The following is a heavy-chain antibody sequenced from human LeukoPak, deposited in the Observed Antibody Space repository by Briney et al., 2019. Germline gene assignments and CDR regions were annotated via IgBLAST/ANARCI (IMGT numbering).Heavy chain of an antibody. CDR1: GYSFSSYY. CDR2: INPTGGST. CDR3: ARDLGSIGGSFY. J-gene: IGHJ4*02. Sequence: ASVKVSCKASGYSFSSYYMHWVRRAPGQGLEWMGIINPTGGSTTYAQKFQGRVTMTRDMSTSTVYMELSSLRSEDTAVYYCARDLGSIGGSFYWGQGTLVTVSS. D-gene: IGHD2-15*01. V-gene: IGHV1-46*01.